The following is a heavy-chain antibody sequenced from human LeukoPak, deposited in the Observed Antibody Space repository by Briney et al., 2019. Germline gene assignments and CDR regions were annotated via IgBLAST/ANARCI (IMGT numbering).Heavy chain of an antibody. Sequence: ASVKVSCKVSGYTLTELSMHWVRQAPGKGLEWMGGFDPEDGETIYAQKFQGRVTMTEDTSTDTAYMELSSLRSEDTAVYYCATAPPGSWAFDYWGQGTLVPVSS. CDR1: GYTLTELS. J-gene: IGHJ4*02. D-gene: IGHD6-13*01. V-gene: IGHV1-24*01. CDR2: FDPEDGET. CDR3: ATAPPGSWAFDY.